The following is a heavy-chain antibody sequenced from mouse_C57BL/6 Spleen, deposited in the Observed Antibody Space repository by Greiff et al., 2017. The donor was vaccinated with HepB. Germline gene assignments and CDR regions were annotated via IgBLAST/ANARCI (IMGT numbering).Heavy chain of an antibody. J-gene: IGHJ4*01. V-gene: IGHV1-59*01. CDR3: ARSDDYDAMDY. CDR1: GYTFTSYW. Sequence: VQLQQPGAELVRPGTSVKLSCKASGYTFTSYWMHWVKQRPGQGLEWIGVIDPSDSYTNYNQKFKGKATLTVDTYSSTAYMQLSSLTSEDSAVYYCARSDDYDAMDYWGQGTSVTVYS. CDR2: IDPSDSYT.